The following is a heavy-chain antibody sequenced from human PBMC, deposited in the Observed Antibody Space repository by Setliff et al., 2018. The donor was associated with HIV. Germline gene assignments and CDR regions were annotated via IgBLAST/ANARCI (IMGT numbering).Heavy chain of an antibody. CDR1: GYMFSIYY. D-gene: IGHD2-15*01. Sequence: GASVQVSCKASGYMFSIYYMHWVRQVPGQGLEWMGWSNPNTGGTKYAQKFQGRVTMTMDTSTTTAYMELSRLKSDDTAVYYCARDHVVCSGGTCRSDDPYYYYYMNVWGEGTTVTVSS. J-gene: IGHJ6*03. CDR2: SNPNTGGT. CDR3: ARDHVVCSGGTCRSDDPYYYYYMNV. V-gene: IGHV1-2*02.